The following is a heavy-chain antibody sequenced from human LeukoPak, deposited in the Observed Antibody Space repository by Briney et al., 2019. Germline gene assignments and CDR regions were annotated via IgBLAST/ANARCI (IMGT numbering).Heavy chain of an antibody. CDR1: GGTFSSYA. D-gene: IGHD1-1*01. Sequence: ASVKVSCKASGGTFSSYAISWVRQAPGQGLEWMGWINPSSGGTNYAQKFQGWVTMTRDTSISTAYMELSRLRSDDTAVYYCAREPVRRNYYYYGMDVWGQGTTVTVSS. CDR3: AREPVRRNYYYYGMDV. J-gene: IGHJ6*02. V-gene: IGHV1-2*04. CDR2: INPSSGGT.